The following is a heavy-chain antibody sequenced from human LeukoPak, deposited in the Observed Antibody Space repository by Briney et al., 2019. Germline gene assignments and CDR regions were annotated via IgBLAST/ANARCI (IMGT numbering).Heavy chain of an antibody. Sequence: GASVKVSCKASGYTFTSYDINWVRQATGQGLEWMGWITPNSGGTHYAQKFQGRVTITRDTSISTAYMELSRLRSDDTAVYYCARGAPHYDILTGYYFDKGGSDYWGQGTLVTVSS. CDR1: GYTFTSYD. J-gene: IGHJ4*02. V-gene: IGHV1-2*02. CDR2: ITPNSGGT. CDR3: ARGAPHYDILTGYYFDKGGSDY. D-gene: IGHD3-9*01.